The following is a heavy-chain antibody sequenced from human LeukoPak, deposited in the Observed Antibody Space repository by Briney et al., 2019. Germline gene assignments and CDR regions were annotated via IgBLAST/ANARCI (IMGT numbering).Heavy chain of an antibody. CDR2: IGIRGDT. V-gene: IGHV3-13*01. Sequence: GGSLRLSCAASGFTFIDYDMHWVRQVIGKGLEWVSAIGIRGDTHYSGSVKGRFTISRENAESSLYLQMNSLRAEDTAVYYCARGGIQVSGINEFDYWGQGTLVTVSS. CDR3: ARGGIQVSGINEFDY. D-gene: IGHD6-19*01. J-gene: IGHJ4*02. CDR1: GFTFIDYD.